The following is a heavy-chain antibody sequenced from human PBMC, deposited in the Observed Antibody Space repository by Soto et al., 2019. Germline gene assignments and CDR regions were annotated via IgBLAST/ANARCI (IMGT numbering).Heavy chain of an antibody. CDR1: GYTLTELS. CDR3: ATDPPRYGSGRH. V-gene: IGHV1-24*01. Sequence: ASLKVSCKVSGYTLTELSMHWVRQAPGKGLEWMGGFDPEDGETIYAQKFQGRVTMTEDTSTDTAYMELSSLRSEDTAVYYCATDPPRYGSGRHWGQGTLVTVSS. CDR2: FDPEDGET. J-gene: IGHJ4*02. D-gene: IGHD3-10*01.